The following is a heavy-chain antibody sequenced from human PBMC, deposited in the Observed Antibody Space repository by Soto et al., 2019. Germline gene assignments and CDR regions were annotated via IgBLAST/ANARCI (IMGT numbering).Heavy chain of an antibody. V-gene: IGHV5-10-1*01. J-gene: IGHJ5*02. CDR1: GYSFTSYW. D-gene: IGHD6-19*01. CDR3: ARPVAGTRNWFDP. Sequence: GESLKISCKGSGYSFTSYWISWVRQMPGKGLEWMGRIDPSDSYTNYSPSFQGHVTISADKSISTAYLQWSSLKASDTAMYYCARPVAGTRNWFDPWGQGTLVTVSS. CDR2: IDPSDSYT.